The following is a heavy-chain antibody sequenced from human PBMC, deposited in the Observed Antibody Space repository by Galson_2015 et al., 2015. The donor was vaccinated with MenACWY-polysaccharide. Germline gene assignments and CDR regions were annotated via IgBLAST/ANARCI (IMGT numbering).Heavy chain of an antibody. D-gene: IGHD3-10*01. CDR1: GFSLSTSGVG. CDR2: IYWDDDK. J-gene: IGHJ4*02. Sequence: PALVKPTQTLTLTCTFSGFSLSTSGVGVGWIRRPPGKALEWLALIYWDDDKRYSPSLKSRLTITKDTSKNQVVLTMTNMDPVDTATYYCAHSPWVRGVTLSYFDYWGQGTLVTVSS. CDR3: AHSPWVRGVTLSYFDY. V-gene: IGHV2-5*02.